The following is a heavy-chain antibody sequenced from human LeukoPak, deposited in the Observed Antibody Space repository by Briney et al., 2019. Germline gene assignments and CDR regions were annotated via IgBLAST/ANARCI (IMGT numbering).Heavy chain of an antibody. CDR3: ARGPGCSGGSCYGGSFDY. CDR2: IIPIFGTA. D-gene: IGHD2-15*01. CDR1: GGTFSSYA. J-gene: IGHJ4*02. Sequence: SVKVSCKASGGTFSSYAISWVRQAPGQGLECMGGIIPIFGTANYAQKFQGRVTITADESTSTAYMELSSLRSEDTAVYYCARGPGCSGGSCYGGSFDYWGQGTLVTVSS. V-gene: IGHV1-69*13.